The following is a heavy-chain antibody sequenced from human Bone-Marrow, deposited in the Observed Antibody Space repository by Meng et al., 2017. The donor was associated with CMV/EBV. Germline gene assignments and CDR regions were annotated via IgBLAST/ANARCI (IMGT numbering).Heavy chain of an antibody. D-gene: IGHD3-22*01. J-gene: IGHJ4*02. CDR2: INPHGSEK. CDR3: ARDSLETYYYDSSGYFTLDY. CDR1: EYTFSNIW. Sequence: GGSLRLSCVASEYTFSNIWMSWVRQAPGKGLEWVANINPHGSEKNYVDSVKGRFTISRDNAKNSLYLQMNSLRAEDTAVYYCARDSLETYYYDSSGYFTLDYCGQGTLVTVSS. V-gene: IGHV3-7*01.